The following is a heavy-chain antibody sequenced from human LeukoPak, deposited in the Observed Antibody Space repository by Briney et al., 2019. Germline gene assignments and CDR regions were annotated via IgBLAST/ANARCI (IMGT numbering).Heavy chain of an antibody. V-gene: IGHV3-53*01. CDR1: GFNVSSNY. J-gene: IGHJ4*02. CDR2: IYVGVST. CDR3: ARGSRGSGDFDY. Sequence: GGSLRLSCAASGFNVSSNYMSWVRQAPGKGLEWVSVIYVGVSTYYADSVKGRFTISRDNSKNTLYLQMNSLRAEDTAVYYCARGSRGSGDFDYWGQGTLVTVSS. D-gene: IGHD3-10*01.